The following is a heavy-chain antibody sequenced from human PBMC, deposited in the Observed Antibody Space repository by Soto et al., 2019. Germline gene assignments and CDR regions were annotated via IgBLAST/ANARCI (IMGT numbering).Heavy chain of an antibody. J-gene: IGHJ4*02. CDR3: VWDYGNY. Sequence: GGSLRLSCEASGFIFSIHWMSWVRQAPGKGLEWVARIKEDGSAKQYVDSVKGRFTISRDNDKKSLYLQMSSLRAEDTAVYYCVWDYGNYWGQGTLVTVSS. D-gene: IGHD4-17*01. CDR2: IKEDGSAK. CDR1: GFIFSIHW. V-gene: IGHV3-7*04.